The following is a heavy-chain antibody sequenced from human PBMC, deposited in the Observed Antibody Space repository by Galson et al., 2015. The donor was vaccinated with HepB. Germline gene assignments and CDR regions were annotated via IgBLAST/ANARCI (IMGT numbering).Heavy chain of an antibody. D-gene: IGHD3-10*01. Sequence: SVKVSCKASGYTFISYGITWVRQAPGQGLEWMGWISAYNGHTKYAQKFQGRVTMTTDTSTSTAYMELSSLRSEDTAVYYCASSRGDLRDNWFDPWGQGTLVTVSS. CDR3: ASSRGDLRDNWFDP. V-gene: IGHV1-18*01. CDR2: ISAYNGHT. J-gene: IGHJ5*02. CDR1: GYTFISYG.